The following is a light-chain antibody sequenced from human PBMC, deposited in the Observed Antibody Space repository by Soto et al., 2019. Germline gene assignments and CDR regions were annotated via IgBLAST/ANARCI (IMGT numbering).Light chain of an antibody. J-gene: IGKJ4*01. CDR2: TAS. CDR1: ETITDF. V-gene: IGKV1-39*01. CDR3: QQNFSPFVT. Sequence: DIQMTQSPPSLSASVGDRVTITCRASETITDFLNWYQLKPGKNPKLLIYTASNLQPGVPSRFSGSGYETDFTLTLSGLQHEDSATYYCQQNFSPFVTFGAGTKVEV.